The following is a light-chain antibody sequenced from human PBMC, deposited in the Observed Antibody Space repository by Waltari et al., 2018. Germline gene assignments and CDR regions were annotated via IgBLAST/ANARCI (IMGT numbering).Light chain of an antibody. CDR3: QSYDRLSGSV. CDR1: SSNIGAGYD. V-gene: IGLV1-40*01. Sequence: QSVLTQPPSVSGAPGQRVTISCTGSSSNIGAGYDVHWYQQLPGTAPKLVRYGDTNRPSGVPDRFAGSKSATSASLAITGLQAEDEADYYCQSYDRLSGSVFGGGTKLTVL. CDR2: GDT. J-gene: IGLJ2*01.